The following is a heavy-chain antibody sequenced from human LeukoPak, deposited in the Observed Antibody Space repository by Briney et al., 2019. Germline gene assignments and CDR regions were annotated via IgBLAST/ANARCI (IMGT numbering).Heavy chain of an antibody. CDR2: INHSGST. Sequence: SETLSLTCAVYGGSFSGYYWSWIRQPPREGLEWIGEINHSGSTNYNPSHKSRVTISLDTSKNQFSLKLSSVTAADTAVYYCARDRGYNWFDPWGQGTLVTVSS. J-gene: IGHJ5*02. V-gene: IGHV4-34*01. CDR3: ARDRGYNWFDP. CDR1: GGSFSGYY.